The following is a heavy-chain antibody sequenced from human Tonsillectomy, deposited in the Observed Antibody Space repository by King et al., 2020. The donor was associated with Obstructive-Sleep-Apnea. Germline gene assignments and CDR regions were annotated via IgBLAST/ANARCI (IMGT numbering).Heavy chain of an antibody. CDR2: IYYSGSA. CDR1: GGSISSGGYY. V-gene: IGHV4-31*03. CDR3: ARLGCGGDCYSSKDWYFDL. Sequence: VQLQESGPGLVKPSQTLSLTCTVSGGSISSGGYYWSWVRQHPGKGLEWIGYIYYSGSAYYNPSLKSRVTISVDPSKNQFSLKLSSVTAADTAVFYCARLGCGGDCYSSKDWYFDLWGRGTLVTVSS. J-gene: IGHJ2*01. D-gene: IGHD2-21*02.